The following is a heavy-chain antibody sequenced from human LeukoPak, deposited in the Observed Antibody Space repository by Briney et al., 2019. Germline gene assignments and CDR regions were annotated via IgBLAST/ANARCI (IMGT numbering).Heavy chain of an antibody. CDR3: ARDPHDYGDYGRFDY. Sequence: PSETLSLTCTVSGGSISSYYWSWIRQPPGKGLEWIGYIYYSGSTNYNPSLKSRVTISVDTSKNQFSLKLSSVTAADTAVYYCARDPHDYGDYGRFDYWGQGTLVTVSS. CDR1: GGSISSYY. V-gene: IGHV4-59*01. CDR2: IYYSGST. D-gene: IGHD4-17*01. J-gene: IGHJ4*02.